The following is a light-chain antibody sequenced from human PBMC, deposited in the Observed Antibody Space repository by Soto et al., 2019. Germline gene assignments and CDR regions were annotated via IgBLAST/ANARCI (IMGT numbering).Light chain of an antibody. CDR1: QDIGTW. CDR2: KAS. CDR3: QQYIRFSYT. Sequence: DIQMTQSPSTLSASVGDRVTITCRASQDIGTWLAWYQQKPGKAPNLLIYKASSLESGVPSRFSGSGSGTEFALTISSLQPDDFTTYYCQQYIRFSYTFGKGTKVDI. J-gene: IGKJ2*01. V-gene: IGKV1-5*03.